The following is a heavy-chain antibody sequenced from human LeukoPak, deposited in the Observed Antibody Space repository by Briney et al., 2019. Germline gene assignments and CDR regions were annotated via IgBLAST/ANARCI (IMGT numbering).Heavy chain of an antibody. CDR1: GFTLSSYA. Sequence: GGSLRLSCAASGFTLSSYAMSWVRQGPGKGLEWVSAISVSGNTYHADSVKGRFTISRDSSKNTLYLQMNSLRAEDTAVYYCAKGGDCSDTGCYYYSYYMDAWGKGTTVTISS. D-gene: IGHD2-15*01. J-gene: IGHJ6*03. CDR2: ISVSGNT. CDR3: AKGGDCSDTGCYYYSYYMDA. V-gene: IGHV3-23*01.